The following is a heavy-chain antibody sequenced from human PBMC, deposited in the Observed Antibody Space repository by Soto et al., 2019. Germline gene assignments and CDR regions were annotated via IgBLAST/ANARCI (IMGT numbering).Heavy chain of an antibody. V-gene: IGHV4-4*07. Sequence: SETLSLTCTVSGGSISSYYWSWIRQPAGKGLEWIGRIYTSGSTNYNPSLKSRVTMSVGTSKNQFSLKLSSVTAADTAVYYCARDARITIFGVVIELYGMDVWGQGTTVTVSS. J-gene: IGHJ6*02. CDR3: ARDARITIFGVVIELYGMDV. CDR1: GGSISSYY. D-gene: IGHD3-3*01. CDR2: IYTSGST.